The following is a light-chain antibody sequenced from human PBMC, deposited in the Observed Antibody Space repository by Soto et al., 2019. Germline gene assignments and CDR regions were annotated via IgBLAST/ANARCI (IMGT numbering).Light chain of an antibody. Sequence: DIQMTQSPSSLTASIGDRVTISCRASQGFSNSLAWYQQKPGKVPTLLIYGASILQSGVPSRFSGSGSGTEFTLTISCLQPEDVATYFCQKYDSAPLTVGGRTNVEIK. CDR2: GAS. J-gene: IGKJ4*01. CDR1: QGFSNS. V-gene: IGKV1-27*01. CDR3: QKYDSAPLT.